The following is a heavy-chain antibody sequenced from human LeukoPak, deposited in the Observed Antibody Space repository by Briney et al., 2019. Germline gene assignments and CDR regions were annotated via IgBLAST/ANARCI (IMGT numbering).Heavy chain of an antibody. CDR1: GASISSSY. Sequence: SETLSLTCTVSGASISSSYGSWIRQPPGKGLEWIGYIHYSGSTNYNPSLKSRVTTSVDTSKNQISLKLSSVTAADTAVYYCARRFYGSGSFYFDYWGQGTLVTVSS. J-gene: IGHJ4*02. V-gene: IGHV4-59*01. D-gene: IGHD3-10*01. CDR2: IHYSGST. CDR3: ARRFYGSGSFYFDY.